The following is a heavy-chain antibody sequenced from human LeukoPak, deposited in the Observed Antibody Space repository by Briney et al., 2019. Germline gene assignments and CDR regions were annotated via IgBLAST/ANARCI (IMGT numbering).Heavy chain of an antibody. J-gene: IGHJ4*02. CDR3: ARGEGYCSGGSCYAVER. D-gene: IGHD2-15*01. V-gene: IGHV4-39*01. CDR1: GGSISSSGYY. CDR2: IYYSGST. Sequence: PSETLSLTCTVSGGSISSSGYYWGWIRQPPGKGLEWIESIYYSGSTYYNPSLKSRITISVDSSKNQFSLKLSSVTAADTAVYYCARGEGYCSGGSCYAVERWGQGTLVTVSS.